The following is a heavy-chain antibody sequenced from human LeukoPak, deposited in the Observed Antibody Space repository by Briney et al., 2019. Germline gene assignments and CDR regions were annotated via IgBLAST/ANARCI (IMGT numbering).Heavy chain of an antibody. CDR2: ISYDGSNK. CDR1: GFTFSSYA. V-gene: IGHV3-30-3*01. CDR3: ARSYSSSWYFLPLALFDY. D-gene: IGHD6-13*01. Sequence: PGRSLRLSCAASGFTFSSYAMHWVRQAPGKGLEWVAVISYDGSNKYYADSVKGRFTISRDNSKNTLYLQMNSLRAEDTAVYYCARSYSSSWYFLPLALFDYWGQGTLVTVSS. J-gene: IGHJ4*02.